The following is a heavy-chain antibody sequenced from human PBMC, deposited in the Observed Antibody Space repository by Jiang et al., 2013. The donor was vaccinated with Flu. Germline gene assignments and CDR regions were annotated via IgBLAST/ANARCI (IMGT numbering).Heavy chain of an antibody. CDR3: ARERGGSYYIDY. D-gene: IGHD1-26*01. J-gene: IGHJ4*02. CDR2: IYYSGST. V-gene: IGHV4-31*03. CDR1: GGSISSGGYY. Sequence: TCTVSGGSISSGGYYWSWIRQHPGKGLEWIGYIYYSGSTYYNPSLKSRVTISVDTSKNQFSLKLSSVTAADTAVYYCARERGGSYYIDYWGQGTLVTVSS.